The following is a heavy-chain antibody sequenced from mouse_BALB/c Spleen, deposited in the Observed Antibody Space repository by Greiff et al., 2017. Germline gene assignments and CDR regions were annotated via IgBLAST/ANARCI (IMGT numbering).Heavy chain of an antibody. V-gene: IGHV3-8*02. CDR3: ARSLYGNLAWFAY. J-gene: IGHJ3*01. D-gene: IGHD2-1*01. CDR2: ISYSGST. CDR1: GDSITSGY. Sequence: EVQLQESGPSLVKPSQTLSLTCSVTGDSITSGYWNWIRKFPGNKLEYMGYISYSGSTYYNPSLKSRISITRDTSKNQYYLQLNSVTTEDTATYYCARSLYGNLAWFAYWGQGTLVTVSA.